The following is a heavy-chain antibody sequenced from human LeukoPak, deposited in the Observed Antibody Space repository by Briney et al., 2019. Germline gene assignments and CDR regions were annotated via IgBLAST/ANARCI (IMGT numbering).Heavy chain of an antibody. D-gene: IGHD3-10*01. V-gene: IGHV3-30*18. Sequence: PGGSLRLSCAASGFTFSSYGMHWVRQAPGKGLEWVAVISYDGSNKYYADSVKGRFTISRDNSKNTLYLQMNSLRAEDTAVYYCAKDYQYYYGSGSYYDYWGQGTLVTVSS. CDR1: GFTFSSYG. CDR3: AKDYQYYYGSGSYYDY. J-gene: IGHJ4*02. CDR2: ISYDGSNK.